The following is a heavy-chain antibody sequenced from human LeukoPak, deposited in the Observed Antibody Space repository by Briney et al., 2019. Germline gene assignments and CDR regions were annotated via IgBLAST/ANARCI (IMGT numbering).Heavy chain of an antibody. J-gene: IGHJ4*02. CDR1: GFTFSSYA. CDR3: ANLRGLRDPTTMVRRPLDY. CDR2: ISGSGYST. V-gene: IGHV3-23*01. D-gene: IGHD3-10*01. Sequence: PGGSLRLSCAASGFTFSSYAMSWVRQAPGKGLDWVSAISGSGYSTYYADAVKGRFPISRDNSKNTLYLQMNSLRAEDTAVYYCANLRGLRDPTTMVRRPLDYWGQGTLVTVSS.